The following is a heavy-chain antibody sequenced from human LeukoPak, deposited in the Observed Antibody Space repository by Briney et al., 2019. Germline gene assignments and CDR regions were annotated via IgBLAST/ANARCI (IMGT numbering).Heavy chain of an antibody. CDR2: IYYSGST. D-gene: IGHD2-15*01. J-gene: IGHJ3*02. CDR3: ARDLHCSGGSCYFLNDAFDI. V-gene: IGHV4-39*07. Sequence: PSETLSLTCTVSGGSISSSSYYWGWIRQPPGKGLEWIGSIYYSGSTYYNPSLKSRVTISVDTPKNQFSLKLSSVTAADTAVYYCARDLHCSGGSCYFLNDAFDIWGQGTMVTVSS. CDR1: GGSISSSSYY.